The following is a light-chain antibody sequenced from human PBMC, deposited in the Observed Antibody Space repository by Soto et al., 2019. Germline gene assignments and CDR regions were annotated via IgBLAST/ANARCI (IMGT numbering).Light chain of an antibody. CDR2: EVS. CDR1: SSDVGGYNY. J-gene: IGLJ7*01. CDR3: SSYTNSDTWV. Sequence: QSALTQPPSASGSPGQSVTISCTGTSSDVGGYNYVSWYQQHPGKAPKLMIYEVSKRPSGVPDRFSGSKSGNTASLTVSGLQAEDEADYYCSSYTNSDTWVFGGGTQLTVL. V-gene: IGLV2-8*01.